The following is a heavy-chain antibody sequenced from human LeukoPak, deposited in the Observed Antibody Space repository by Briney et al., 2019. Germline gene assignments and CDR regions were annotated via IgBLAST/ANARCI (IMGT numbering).Heavy chain of an antibody. Sequence: GASVKVSCKASGGTFSSYAISWVRQAPGQGLEWMGRIIPILGIANYAQKFQGRVTITADKSTSTAYMELSSLRSEDTAVYYCARVLLDYYDSSSYPSDYWGQGTLVTVSS. CDR2: IIPILGIA. CDR3: ARVLLDYYDSSSYPSDY. J-gene: IGHJ4*02. CDR1: GGTFSSYA. D-gene: IGHD3-22*01. V-gene: IGHV1-69*04.